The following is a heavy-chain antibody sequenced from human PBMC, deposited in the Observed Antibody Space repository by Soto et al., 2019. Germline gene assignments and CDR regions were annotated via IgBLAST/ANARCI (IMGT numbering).Heavy chain of an antibody. CDR2: YGGSGGSR. D-gene: IGHD3-10*01. CDR3: VKFRGRAYPYYYMDV. V-gene: IGHV3-23*01. CDR1: GFTFSTYG. J-gene: IGHJ6*03. Sequence: DVQLLESGGGLVQWGGSLRLSSVTSGFTFSTYGMTWVRQAPGKGLEWVSYGGSGGSRYYAESVKGRFTISRDNSKNTLSLETNSLRAEDTATYYCVKFRGRAYPYYYMDVWGKGTTVTVSS.